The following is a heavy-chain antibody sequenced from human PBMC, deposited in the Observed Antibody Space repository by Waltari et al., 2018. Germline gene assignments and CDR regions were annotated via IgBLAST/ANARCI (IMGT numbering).Heavy chain of an antibody. J-gene: IGHJ3*02. CDR3: SKNRAATDALDI. Sequence: QLLESGGGLVQPGGSLRLSCQASGFIFSDYAINWVCQGPGKGVEWVSVIYSGGSKYYADSVKGRFTVSRDNSRDTVYLQMDSLRAEDTAKYFCSKNRAATDALDIWGQGTTVAVSS. CDR2: IYSGGSK. CDR1: GFIFSDYA. V-gene: IGHV3-23*03.